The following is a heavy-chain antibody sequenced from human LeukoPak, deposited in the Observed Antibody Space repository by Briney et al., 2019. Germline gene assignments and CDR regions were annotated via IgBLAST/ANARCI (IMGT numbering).Heavy chain of an antibody. V-gene: IGHV3-73*01. Sequence: SGGSLRLSCAASGFTFSGSAMHWVRQASGKGLGWVGRIRSKTNNYATAYAASVKGRFTISRDDSKNTAYLQMNSLKTEDTAVYYCTTTPGAYWGQGTLVTVSS. CDR3: TTTPGAY. D-gene: IGHD1-7*01. CDR2: IRSKTNNYAT. J-gene: IGHJ4*02. CDR1: GFTFSGSA.